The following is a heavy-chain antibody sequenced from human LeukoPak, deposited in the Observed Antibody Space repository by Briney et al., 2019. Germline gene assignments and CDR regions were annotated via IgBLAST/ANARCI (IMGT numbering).Heavy chain of an antibody. J-gene: IGHJ4*02. V-gene: IGHV3-21*01. CDR1: GFTFSSYS. CDR3: ARFGRGSYGAAFDY. D-gene: IGHD1-26*01. CDR2: ISSSSSYI. Sequence: GGSLRLPCAASGFTFSSYSMNWVRQAPGKGLEWVSSISSSSSYIYYADSVKGRFTISRDNAKNSLYLQMNSLRAEDTAVYYCARFGRGSYGAAFDYWGQGTLVTVSS.